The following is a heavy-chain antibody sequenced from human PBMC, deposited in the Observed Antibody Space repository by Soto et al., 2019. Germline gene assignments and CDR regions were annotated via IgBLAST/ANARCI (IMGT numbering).Heavy chain of an antibody. CDR2: ISGSGGST. CDR3: AKEEYCSGGSCQTFDY. CDR1: GFTFSSYA. V-gene: IGHV3-23*01. J-gene: IGHJ4*02. Sequence: GGSLRLSCAASGFTFSSYAMSWVRQAPGKGLEWVSAISGSGGSTYYADSVKGRFTISRDNSKNTLYLQMNSLRAEDTAVYYCAKEEYCSGGSCQTFDYWGQGTLVTVSS. D-gene: IGHD2-15*01.